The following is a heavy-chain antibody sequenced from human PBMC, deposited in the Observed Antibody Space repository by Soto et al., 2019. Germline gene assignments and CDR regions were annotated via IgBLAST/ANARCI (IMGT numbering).Heavy chain of an antibody. CDR1: GFTFSSYW. V-gene: IGHV3-7*03. D-gene: IGHD3-3*01. J-gene: IGHJ6*02. CDR2: IKQDGSEK. CDR3: ARYYDFWSGYYGSLLDYYYGMDV. Sequence: EVQLVESGGGLVQPGGSLRLSCAASGFTFSSYWMSWVRQAPGKGLEWVANIKQDGSEKYYVDSVKGRFTISRDNAKNSLYLQMNSLRAEDTAVYYCARYYDFWSGYYGSLLDYYYGMDVWGQGTTVTVSS.